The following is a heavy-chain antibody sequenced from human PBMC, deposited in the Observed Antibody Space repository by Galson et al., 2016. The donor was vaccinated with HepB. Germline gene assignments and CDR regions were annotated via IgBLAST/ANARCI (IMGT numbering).Heavy chain of an antibody. CDR1: GFTFSSYA. V-gene: IGHV3-30-3*01. Sequence: SLRPSCAASGFTFSSYAMHWVRQAPGKGLEWVAIISYDGSNKYYADSVKGRFTISRDNSKNTLYLQMNSLRAEDTAVYYCARGDYDSSGYYYPFDYWGQGTLVTVSS. D-gene: IGHD3-22*01. J-gene: IGHJ4*02. CDR2: ISYDGSNK. CDR3: ARGDYDSSGYYYPFDY.